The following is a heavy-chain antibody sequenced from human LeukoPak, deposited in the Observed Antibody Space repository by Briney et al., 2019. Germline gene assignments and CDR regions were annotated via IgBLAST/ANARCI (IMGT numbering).Heavy chain of an antibody. CDR1: GGSISSGSYY. V-gene: IGHV4-39*07. CDR2: INHSGST. Sequence: PSQTLSLTCTVSGGSISSGSYYWSWIRQPPGEGLEWIGEINHSGSTNYNPSLKSRVTISVDTSKNQFSLKLSSVTAADTAVYYCARGRNWAAAGVLRWFDPWGQGTLVTVSS. D-gene: IGHD6-13*01. J-gene: IGHJ5*02. CDR3: ARGRNWAAAGVLRWFDP.